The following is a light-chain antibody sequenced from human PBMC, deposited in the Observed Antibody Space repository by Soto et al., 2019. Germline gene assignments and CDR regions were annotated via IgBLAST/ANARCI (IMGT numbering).Light chain of an antibody. CDR2: GNS. V-gene: IGLV1-40*01. CDR3: QSYDSSQPYV. CDR1: SSNIGAGYD. Sequence: QSVLTQPPSVSGAPGQRVTISCTGSSSNIGAGYDVHWYQQLPGTAPKLLIYGNSNRPSGVPDRFSGSKSGTSASLAITGLQAEDEADYYCQSYDSSQPYVFGTGTQLTVL. J-gene: IGLJ1*01.